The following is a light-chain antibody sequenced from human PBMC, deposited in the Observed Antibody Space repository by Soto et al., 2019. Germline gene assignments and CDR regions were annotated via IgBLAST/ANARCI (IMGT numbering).Light chain of an antibody. Sequence: QSALTQPASVSGSPGPSITISCTGTSIDVGGYNYVSWYQQHPGKAPKLMIYDVSNRPSGVSNRFSGSKSGNTASLTISGLQAEDEADYYCSSYTSSSTPHVVFGGGTKVTVL. J-gene: IGLJ2*01. V-gene: IGLV2-14*01. CDR1: SIDVGGYNY. CDR3: SSYTSSSTPHVV. CDR2: DVS.